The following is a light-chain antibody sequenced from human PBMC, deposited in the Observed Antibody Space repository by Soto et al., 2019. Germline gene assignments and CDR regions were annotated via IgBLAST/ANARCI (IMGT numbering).Light chain of an antibody. V-gene: IGLV2-14*01. J-gene: IGLJ1*01. CDR1: SSDVGAYNY. CDR2: EVS. CDR3: CSYAGGSNV. Sequence: QSVLTQPASVSGSPGQSVAISCTGTSSDVGAYNYISWYQQHPGKAPKLLLSEVSNRPSGVSDRFSGSKSGNTASLTISGLQAEDEDDYFCCSYAGGSNVFGAGTKVTVL.